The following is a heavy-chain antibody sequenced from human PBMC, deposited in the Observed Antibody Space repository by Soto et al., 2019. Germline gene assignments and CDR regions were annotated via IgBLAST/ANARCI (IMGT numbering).Heavy chain of an antibody. CDR3: ARDSWFGESKDYYYYYMDV. V-gene: IGHV3-21*01. Sequence: GGSLRLSCAASGFTFSSYSMNWVRQAPGKGLEWVSSISSSGSYIYYADSVKGRFTISRDNAKNSLYLQMNSLRAEDTAVYYCARDSWFGESKDYYYYYMDVWGKGTTVTVSS. D-gene: IGHD3-10*01. CDR1: GFTFSSYS. CDR2: ISSSGSYI. J-gene: IGHJ6*03.